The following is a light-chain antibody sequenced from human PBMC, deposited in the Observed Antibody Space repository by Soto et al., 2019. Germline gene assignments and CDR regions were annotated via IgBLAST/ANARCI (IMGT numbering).Light chain of an antibody. CDR3: SSYTTNSTPYV. CDR1: SSDIGAYNF. J-gene: IGLJ1*01. V-gene: IGLV2-14*01. Sequence: QSALTQSASVSGSPGQSITISCTGTSSDIGAYNFVSWYQQHPGKAPKVMIHDVSNRPSGVSSRFSGSKSGNTASLTISGLQAEDEADYYCSSYTTNSTPYVFGTGTKLTVL. CDR2: DVS.